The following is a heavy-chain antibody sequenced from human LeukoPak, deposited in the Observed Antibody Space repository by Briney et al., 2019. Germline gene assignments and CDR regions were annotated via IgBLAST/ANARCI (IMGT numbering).Heavy chain of an antibody. V-gene: IGHV1-18*01. D-gene: IGHD3-10*01. CDR3: ARTYYYGSGSYYKEDY. Sequence: VASVKVSCKASGYTFTSYGISWVRQAPGQGLEWMGWISAYNGNTNYAQKLQGRVTMTTDTSTSTAYMELRSLRSDDTAVYYCARTYYYGSGSYYKEDYWGQGTLVTVSS. CDR2: ISAYNGNT. CDR1: GYTFTSYG. J-gene: IGHJ4*02.